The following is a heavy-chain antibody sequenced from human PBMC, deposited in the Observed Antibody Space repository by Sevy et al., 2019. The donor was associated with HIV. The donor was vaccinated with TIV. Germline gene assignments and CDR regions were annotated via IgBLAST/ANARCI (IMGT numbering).Heavy chain of an antibody. Sequence: SETLSLTCSVSGGSISNSAYYWGWIRQPPGKGLEWIGNIYYIGNTYYKPSLKSRVTITVGTSKNQFSLQLSSVTAADTAVYYCARWTMGITMIQGEFDSWGQGTLVTVSS. D-gene: IGHD3-10*01. J-gene: IGHJ5*01. CDR1: GGSISNSAYY. CDR2: IYYIGNT. CDR3: ARWTMGITMIQGEFDS. V-gene: IGHV4-39*01.